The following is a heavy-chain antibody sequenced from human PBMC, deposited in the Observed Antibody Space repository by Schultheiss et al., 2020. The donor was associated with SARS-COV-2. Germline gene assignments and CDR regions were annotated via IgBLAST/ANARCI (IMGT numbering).Heavy chain of an antibody. CDR2: ISYDGSNK. V-gene: IGHV3-30*17. D-gene: IGHD2-2*01. Sequence: GGSLRLSCAASGFTFSSYAMHWVRQAPGKGLEWVAVISYDGSNKYYADSVKGRFTISRDNSKNTLYLQMNSLRAEDTAVYYCARGDIVVVPAAVSLFDYWGQGTLVTVSS. CDR3: ARGDIVVVPAAVSLFDY. CDR1: GFTFSSYA. J-gene: IGHJ4*02.